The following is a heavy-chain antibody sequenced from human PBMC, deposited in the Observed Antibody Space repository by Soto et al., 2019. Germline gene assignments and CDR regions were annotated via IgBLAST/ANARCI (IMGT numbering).Heavy chain of an antibody. V-gene: IGHV3-23*01. J-gene: IGHJ6*02. Sequence: EVQLLESGGGLVQPGGSLRLSCAASGFTFSSYAMSWVRQSPGKGLTWVSVITGSGGSTYYADSVKGRFTISRDNSKNTLYLQMNSRRDEDTAVYYCAKALTVVRGLIYYGMDVWGQGTTVTVSS. CDR2: ITGSGGST. CDR3: AKALTVVRGLIYYGMDV. CDR1: GFTFSSYA. D-gene: IGHD3-10*01.